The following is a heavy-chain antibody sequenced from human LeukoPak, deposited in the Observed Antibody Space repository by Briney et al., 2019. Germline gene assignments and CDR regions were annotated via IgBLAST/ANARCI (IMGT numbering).Heavy chain of an antibody. D-gene: IGHD1-7*01. Sequence: SVKVSCKASGGTFSSYAISWVRQAPGQGLEWMGGIIPIFGTANYAQEFQGRVTITADESTSTAYMELSSLRSEDTAVYYCARATGTTDAFDIWGQGTMVTVSS. CDR3: ARATGTTDAFDI. CDR2: IIPIFGTA. V-gene: IGHV1-69*13. CDR1: GGTFSSYA. J-gene: IGHJ3*02.